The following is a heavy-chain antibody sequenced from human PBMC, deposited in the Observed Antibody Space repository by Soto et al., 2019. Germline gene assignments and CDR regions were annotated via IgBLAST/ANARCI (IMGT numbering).Heavy chain of an antibody. D-gene: IGHD6-13*01. CDR2: ISYDGSNK. J-gene: IGHJ4*02. CDR3: AKDPDSSSWYFDY. V-gene: IGHV3-30*18. Sequence: HPGGSLRLSCAASGFTFSSYGMHWVRQAPGKGLEWVAVISYDGSNKYYADSVKGRFTISRDNSKNTLYLQMNSLRAEDTAVYYCAKDPDSSSWYFDYWGQGTLVTVS. CDR1: GFTFSSYG.